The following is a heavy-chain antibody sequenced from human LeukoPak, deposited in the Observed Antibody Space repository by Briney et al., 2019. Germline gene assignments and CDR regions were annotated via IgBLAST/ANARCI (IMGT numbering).Heavy chain of an antibody. V-gene: IGHV3-23*01. CDR3: ARKGASTVFDY. D-gene: IGHD4-11*01. J-gene: IGHJ4*02. Sequence: PGGSLRLSCAASGFTFNTYVLSWVRQAPGKGLERVSGIDGNGADTYYADSVKGRFTISRDNSSNTRYLQMNSLRADETAVYYCARKGASTVFDYWGQGTLVTVSS. CDR2: IDGNGADT. CDR1: GFTFNTYV.